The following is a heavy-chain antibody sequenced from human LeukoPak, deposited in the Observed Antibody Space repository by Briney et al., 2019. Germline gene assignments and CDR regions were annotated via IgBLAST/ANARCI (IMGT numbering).Heavy chain of an antibody. V-gene: IGHV1-24*01. J-gene: IGHJ4*02. CDR3: ATAYYYGSGSYSEY. Sequence: ASVKVSCKVSGYTLTELSMHWVRQAPGKGLEGMGGFDPEDGETIYAQKFQGRVTMTEDTSTDTAYMELSSLRSEDTAVYYCATAYYYGSGSYSEYWGQGNLVTVSS. CDR1: GYTLTELS. D-gene: IGHD3-10*01. CDR2: FDPEDGET.